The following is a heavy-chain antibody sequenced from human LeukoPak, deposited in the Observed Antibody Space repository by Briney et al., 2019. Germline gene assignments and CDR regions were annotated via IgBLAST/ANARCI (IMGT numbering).Heavy chain of an antibody. V-gene: IGHV4-38-2*02. J-gene: IGHJ4*02. CDR3: ARDWMVRGVIGY. Sequence: SETLSLTCTVSGYSISSGYYWGWIRQPPGKGLEWIGNIYHNGSTYYNPPLKSRVTISVDTSKNQFSLKLSSVTAADTAVYYCARDWMVRGVIGYWGQGTLVTVSS. CDR1: GYSISSGYY. D-gene: IGHD3-10*01. CDR2: IYHNGST.